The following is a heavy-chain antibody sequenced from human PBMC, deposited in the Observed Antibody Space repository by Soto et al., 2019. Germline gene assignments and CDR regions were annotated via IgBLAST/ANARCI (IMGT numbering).Heavy chain of an antibody. CDR2: IIPILGIA. Sequence: VKVSCKASGGTFSSYTISWVRQAPGQGLEWMGRIIPILGIANYAQKIQGRVTITADKSTSTAYMELSSLRSEDTAVYYCARIPHYGSGSPDYYYGMDVWGQGTTVTVSS. J-gene: IGHJ6*02. CDR3: ARIPHYGSGSPDYYYGMDV. D-gene: IGHD3-10*01. V-gene: IGHV1-69*02. CDR1: GGTFSSYT.